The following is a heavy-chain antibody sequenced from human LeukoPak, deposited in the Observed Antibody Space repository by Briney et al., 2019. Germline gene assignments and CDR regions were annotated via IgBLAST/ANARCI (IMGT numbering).Heavy chain of an antibody. D-gene: IGHD6-19*01. V-gene: IGHV3-23*01. Sequence: GGSLRLSCAASGFAFSSYAMTWVRQAPGKGLEWVSSISDSSGHTYYADSVRGRFTISRDNSKNTVFLQMNSLRAEDTAIYYCAKDGVWQSYYFDYWGQGTLVTVSS. CDR1: GFAFSSYA. CDR2: ISDSSGHT. CDR3: AKDGVWQSYYFDY. J-gene: IGHJ4*02.